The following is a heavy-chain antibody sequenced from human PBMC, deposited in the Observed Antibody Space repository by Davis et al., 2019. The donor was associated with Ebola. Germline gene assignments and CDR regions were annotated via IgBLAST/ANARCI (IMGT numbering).Heavy chain of an antibody. CDR1: GCSISSSRYY. Sequence: PSETLSLTCTVFGCSISSSRYYWGWIRQPPGKGLEWIGSIYYSGSTYYNPSHKCPVTISVDTSKIKFSLKLSSVTAADTAVYYCATGGVHLRARALNWFDPWGQGTLVTVAS. D-gene: IGHD2-8*02. CDR3: ATGGVHLRARALNWFDP. CDR2: IYYSGST. J-gene: IGHJ5*02. V-gene: IGHV4-39*01.